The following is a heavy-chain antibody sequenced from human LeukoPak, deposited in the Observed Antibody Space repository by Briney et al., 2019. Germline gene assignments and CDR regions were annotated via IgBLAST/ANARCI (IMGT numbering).Heavy chain of an antibody. CDR3: ARGGSYYGSGSYYTQGYYYYYMDV. CDR2: TYYRSKWYN. Sequence: SQTLSLTCAISGDSVSSNSAAWNWIRQSPSRGLEWLGRTYYRSKWYNDYAVSVKSRITINPDTSKNQFSLQLNSVTHEDTAVYYCARGGSYYGSGSYYTQGYYYYYMDVWGKGTTVTVSS. V-gene: IGHV6-1*01. CDR1: GDSVSSNSAA. D-gene: IGHD3-10*01. J-gene: IGHJ6*03.